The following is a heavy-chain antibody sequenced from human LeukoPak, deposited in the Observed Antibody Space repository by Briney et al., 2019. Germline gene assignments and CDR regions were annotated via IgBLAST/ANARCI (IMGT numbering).Heavy chain of an antibody. CDR3: ARLGYCSSTSCGGDAFDI. CDR1: GGSIDDYY. Sequence: PSETLSLTCTVSGGSIDDYYWTWIRQPAGKGLEWIGRIYTSGSTNYNPSLKSRVTMSVDTSKNQFSLKLSSVTAADTAVYYCARLGYCSSTSCGGDAFDIWGQGTMVTVSS. J-gene: IGHJ3*02. CDR2: IYTSGST. D-gene: IGHD2-2*01. V-gene: IGHV4-4*07.